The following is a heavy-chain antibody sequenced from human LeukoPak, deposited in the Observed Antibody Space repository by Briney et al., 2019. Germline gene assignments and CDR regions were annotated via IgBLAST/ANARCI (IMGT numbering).Heavy chain of an antibody. CDR2: IIPIFGTA. J-gene: IGHJ6*03. Sequence: GASVKVSCKASGGTFSSYAVSWVRQAPGQGLEWMGGIIPIFGTANYAQKFQGRVTITTDESTSTAYMELSSLRSEDTAVYYCARAYTPNYDFWSGYYHYYYYMDVWGKGTTVTVSS. CDR3: ARAYTPNYDFWSGYYHYYYYMDV. D-gene: IGHD3-3*01. CDR1: GGTFSSYA. V-gene: IGHV1-69*05.